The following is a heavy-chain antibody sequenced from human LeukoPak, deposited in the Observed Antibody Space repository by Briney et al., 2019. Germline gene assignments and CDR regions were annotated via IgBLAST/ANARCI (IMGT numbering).Heavy chain of an antibody. CDR3: ARDQVDYDIPDHFDY. D-gene: IGHD3-22*01. Sequence: ASQTLSLTCKVSGDSISSSTCNWSWIRQPPGKGLEWIGYISQSGNSYFTPSLKSRATTSVDRSKNHFSLTLISVTAADTAVYYCARDQVDYDIPDHFDYWGKGTLVAVSS. CDR1: GDSISSSTCN. CDR2: ISQSGNS. J-gene: IGHJ4*02. V-gene: IGHV4-30-2*01.